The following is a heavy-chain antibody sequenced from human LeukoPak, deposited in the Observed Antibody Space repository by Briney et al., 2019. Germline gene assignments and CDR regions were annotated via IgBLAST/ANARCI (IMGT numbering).Heavy chain of an antibody. CDR3: ARVSTLPNYYYYYYGMDV. CDR1: GYTFTSYD. D-gene: IGHD1-1*01. J-gene: IGHJ6*02. Sequence: ASVKVSCKASGYTFTSYDINWVRQATGQGLEWMGWMNPNSGNTGYAQKFQGRVTMTRNTSISTACMELSSLRSEDTAVYYCARVSTLPNYYYYYYGMDVWGQGTTVTVSS. V-gene: IGHV1-8*01. CDR2: MNPNSGNT.